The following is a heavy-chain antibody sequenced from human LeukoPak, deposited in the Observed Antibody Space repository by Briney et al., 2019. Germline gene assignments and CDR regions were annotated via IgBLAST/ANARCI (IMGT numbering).Heavy chain of an antibody. CDR1: GFIFSDSY. CDR2: ISSSDSTI. D-gene: IGHD1-1*01. V-gene: IGHV3-11*04. J-gene: IGHJ4*02. Sequence: GGALRLSCATSGFIFSDSYMSWIRQAPGKGLEWISYISSSDSTISYADSVKGRFTISWDNAKKSLYLQMNSLRAEDTAVYYCATKGSYWRFEYWGQGTLVTVSS. CDR3: ATKGSYWRFEY.